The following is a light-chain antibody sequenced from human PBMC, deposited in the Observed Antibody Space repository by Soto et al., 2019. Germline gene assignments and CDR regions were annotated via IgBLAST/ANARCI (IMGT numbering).Light chain of an antibody. Sequence: QSALTQPASVSGSPGQSITISCTGTSSDVGGYNYVSWYQQHPGKAPKLMIYEVSNRPSGVSNRFSGSKSGNTASLTISGLQAEDEADYYCSSYTSSSTWVFGRGTKLTV. CDR1: SSDVGGYNY. CDR3: SSYTSSSTWV. J-gene: IGLJ3*02. CDR2: EVS. V-gene: IGLV2-14*01.